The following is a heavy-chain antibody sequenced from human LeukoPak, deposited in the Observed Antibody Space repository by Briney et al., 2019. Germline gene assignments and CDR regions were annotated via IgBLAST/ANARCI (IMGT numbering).Heavy chain of an antibody. Sequence: GGSLRLSCAASGFTFSSYSMNWVRQAPGKGLEWVSAISGSGGSTYYADSVKGRFTISRDNSKNTLYLQMNSLRAEDTAVYYCAKDLSGPRDFDYWGQGTLVTVSS. V-gene: IGHV3-23*01. D-gene: IGHD3-10*01. J-gene: IGHJ4*02. CDR2: ISGSGGST. CDR1: GFTFSSYS. CDR3: AKDLSGPRDFDY.